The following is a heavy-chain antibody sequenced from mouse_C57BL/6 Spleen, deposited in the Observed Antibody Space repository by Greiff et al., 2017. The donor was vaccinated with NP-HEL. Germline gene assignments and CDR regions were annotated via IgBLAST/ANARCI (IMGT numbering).Heavy chain of an antibody. D-gene: IGHD4-1*01. J-gene: IGHJ3*01. Sequence: VQLQQSGPELVKPGASVKLSCKASGYAFSSSWMNWVKQRPGKGLEWIGRIYPGDGDTNYNGKFKGKATLTADKSSSTAYMQLSSLTSEDSAVYFCATWDAIAYWGQGTLVTVSA. CDR3: ATWDAIAY. V-gene: IGHV1-82*01. CDR1: GYAFSSSW. CDR2: IYPGDGDT.